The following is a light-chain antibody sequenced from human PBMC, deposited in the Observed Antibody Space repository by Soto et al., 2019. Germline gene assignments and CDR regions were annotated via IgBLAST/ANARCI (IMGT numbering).Light chain of an antibody. CDR2: GSN. Sequence: QAVLTQPPSVSGAPGQRVTLSCTGNNFNIGADFDVHWYRQLPGTAPRLLIYGSNNRPSGVPDRFSGSKSVTSAYLAITGLHPDDEADYFCQSYATSLSGLLFVGGTKVTVL. J-gene: IGLJ2*01. V-gene: IGLV1-40*01. CDR1: NFNIGADFD. CDR3: QSYATSLSGLL.